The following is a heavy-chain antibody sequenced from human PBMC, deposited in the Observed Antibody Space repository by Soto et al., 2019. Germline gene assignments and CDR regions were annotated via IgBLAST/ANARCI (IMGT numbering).Heavy chain of an antibody. CDR3: AGRLPVGGPLEWLLSYAFDI. D-gene: IGHD3-3*01. Sequence: SETLSLTCAVYGGSFSGYYWSWIRQPPGKGLEWIGEINHSGSTNYNPSLKSRVTISVETSKNQFSLNLSSVTAADTAVYYCAGRLPVGGPLEWLLSYAFDIWGQGTMVTVSS. J-gene: IGHJ3*02. V-gene: IGHV4-34*01. CDR2: INHSGST. CDR1: GGSFSGYY.